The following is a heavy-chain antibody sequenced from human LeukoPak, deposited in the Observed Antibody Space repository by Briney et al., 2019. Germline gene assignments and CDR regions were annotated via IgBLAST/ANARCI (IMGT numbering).Heavy chain of an antibody. CDR3: ASGQGDCGGDCYPPYNWFDP. Sequence: VASVKVSCKASGGTFSSYAISWVRQAPGQGLEWMGGIIPIFGTANYAQKFQGRVTITADESTSTAYMELSSLRSEDTAVYYCASGQGDCGGDCYPPYNWFDPWGQGTLVTVSS. CDR2: IIPIFGTA. CDR1: GGTFSSYA. V-gene: IGHV1-69*13. D-gene: IGHD2-21*02. J-gene: IGHJ5*02.